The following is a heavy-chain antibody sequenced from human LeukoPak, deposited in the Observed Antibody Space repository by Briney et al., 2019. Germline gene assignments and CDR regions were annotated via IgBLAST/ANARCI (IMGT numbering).Heavy chain of an antibody. V-gene: IGHV1-18*01. D-gene: IGHD4-11*01. CDR1: DYTFTNYG. J-gene: IGHJ4*02. CDR2: ISAYNGNT. CDR3: ATGGTITTYY. Sequence: GASVKVSCKASDYTFTNYGISWVRQAPGQGLEWMGWISAYNGNTNYTQKLQGRVTMTTDTSTSTAYMELRSLRSDDTAVYYFATGGTITTYYWGQGTLVTVSS.